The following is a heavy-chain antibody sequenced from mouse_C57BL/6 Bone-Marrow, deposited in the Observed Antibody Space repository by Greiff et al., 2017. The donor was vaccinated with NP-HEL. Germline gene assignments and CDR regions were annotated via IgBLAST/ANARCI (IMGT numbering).Heavy chain of an antibody. Sequence: EVKLVESGGGLVQPKGSLKLSCAASGFSFNTYAMNWVRQAPGKGLEWVARIRSKSNNYATYYADSVKDRFTISRDDSESMLYLQMNNLKTEDTAMYYCVRHEDWALFAYWGQGTLVTVSA. CDR2: IRSKSNNYAT. CDR1: GFSFNTYA. D-gene: IGHD3-1*01. J-gene: IGHJ3*01. CDR3: VRHEDWALFAY. V-gene: IGHV10-1*01.